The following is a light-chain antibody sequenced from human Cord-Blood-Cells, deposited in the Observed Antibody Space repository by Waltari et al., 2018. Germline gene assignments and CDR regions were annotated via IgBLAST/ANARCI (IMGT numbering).Light chain of an antibody. Sequence: DIQMTHPPSPLSASVGDRVTITCRASQSSSSYLNWYQQKPGKAPKLLIYAASSVQSRVPSSFSGSGSGTDFTLTISSLQPEDFATYYCQQSYSTPRTFGQGTKLEIK. CDR2: AAS. CDR1: QSSSSY. V-gene: IGKV1-39*01. J-gene: IGKJ2*02. CDR3: QQSYSTPRT.